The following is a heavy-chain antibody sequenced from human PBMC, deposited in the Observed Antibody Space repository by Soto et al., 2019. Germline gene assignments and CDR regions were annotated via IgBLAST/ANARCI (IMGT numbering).Heavy chain of an antibody. D-gene: IGHD6-13*01. CDR1: GASISSGCSY. CDR2: IHYTGSA. Sequence: SETLSLTCAVSGASISSGCSYWSWIRQHPGKGLEWIGFIHYTGSADYNPSLKSRVTLSVDTSQSRFSVKLSSVTAEDTALYYCARGVTAAGLFDSCGQGTLVTFSS. V-gene: IGHV4-31*11. J-gene: IGHJ4*02. CDR3: ARGVTAAGLFDS.